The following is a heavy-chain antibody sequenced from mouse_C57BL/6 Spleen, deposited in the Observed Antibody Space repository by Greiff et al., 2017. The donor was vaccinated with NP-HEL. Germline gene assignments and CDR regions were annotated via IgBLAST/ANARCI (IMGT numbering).Heavy chain of an antibody. CDR3: ARRDITTVGAMDY. D-gene: IGHD1-1*01. J-gene: IGHJ4*01. CDR1: GFTFSSYA. CDR2: ISDGGSYT. Sequence: EVQGVESGGGLVKPGGSLKLSCAASGFTFSSYAMSWVRQTPEKRLEWVATISDGGSYTYYPDNVKGRFTISRDNAKNNLYLQMSHLKSEDTAMYYCARRDITTVGAMDYWGQGTSVTVSS. V-gene: IGHV5-4*03.